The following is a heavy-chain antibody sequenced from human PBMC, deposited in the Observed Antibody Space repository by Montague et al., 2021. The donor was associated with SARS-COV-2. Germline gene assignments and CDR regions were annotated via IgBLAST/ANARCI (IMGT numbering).Heavy chain of an antibody. V-gene: IGHV3-13*01. CDR1: GFTFSSYD. D-gene: IGHD3-3*01. CDR3: ASALWSSRSWFDS. Sequence: SRRLSFSASGFTFSSYDLHWVRQATGKRPEWVSGISTNGATYYPDSVKGRFTISRENAKSCFYLQMNSLTAGDAAVYYCASALWSSRSWFDSWGQGTLVTVSS. CDR2: ISTNGAT. J-gene: IGHJ5*01.